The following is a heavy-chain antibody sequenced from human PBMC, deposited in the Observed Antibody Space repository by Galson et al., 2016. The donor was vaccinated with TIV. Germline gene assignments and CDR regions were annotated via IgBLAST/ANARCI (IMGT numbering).Heavy chain of an antibody. D-gene: IGHD6-19*01. J-gene: IGHJ4*02. CDR3: ARGVAVAGYFDY. CDR1: GYNLIGYY. V-gene: IGHV1-2*02. Sequence: SVKVSCKASGYNLIGYYMHWVRQAPGQGLEWMGWIIPNSGGTNYAQKFQGRVTITRDKSMRTAYMELSRLRSDDTAVYYCARGVAVAGYFDYWGQGTLVTVSS. CDR2: IIPNSGGT.